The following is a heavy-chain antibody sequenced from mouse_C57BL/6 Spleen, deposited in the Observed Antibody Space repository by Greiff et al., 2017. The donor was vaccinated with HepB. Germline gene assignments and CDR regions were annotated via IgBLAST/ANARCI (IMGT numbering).Heavy chain of an antibody. J-gene: IGHJ2*01. CDR2: ISGGGGNT. Sequence: EVQLVESGGGLVKPGGSLKLSCAASGFTFSSYTMSWVRQTPEKRLEWVATISGGGGNTYYPDSVKGRFTISRDNAKNTLYLQMSSLRSEDTALYYCARQRESAVVAHYFDYWGQGTTLTVSS. V-gene: IGHV5-9*01. CDR1: GFTFSSYT. CDR3: ARQRESAVVAHYFDY. D-gene: IGHD1-1*01.